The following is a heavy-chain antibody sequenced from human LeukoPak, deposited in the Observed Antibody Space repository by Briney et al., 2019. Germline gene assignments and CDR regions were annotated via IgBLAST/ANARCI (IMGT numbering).Heavy chain of an antibody. CDR2: IYHSGST. J-gene: IGHJ4*02. CDR3: ASFCASTTCYNGGTNFAF. Sequence: SEILSLTCAVSGGSISSGGYYWSWIRQPPGKGLEWIGYIYHSGSTYYNPSLKSRVTISVDRSKNQFSLKLSSVTAADTAVYYCASFCASTTCYNGGTNFAFWGQGTQVTVSS. V-gene: IGHV4-30-2*01. D-gene: IGHD2-2*01. CDR1: GGSISSGGYY.